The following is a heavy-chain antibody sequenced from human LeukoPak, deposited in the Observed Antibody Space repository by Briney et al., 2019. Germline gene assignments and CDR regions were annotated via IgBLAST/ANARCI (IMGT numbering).Heavy chain of an antibody. CDR3: ARDGGWGPDYYMDV. CDR2: ISYDGSNK. J-gene: IGHJ6*03. D-gene: IGHD6-19*01. V-gene: IGHV3-30*04. Sequence: GGSLRLSCAASGFTFSSYAMHWVRQAPGKGLEWVAVISYDGSNKYYADSVKGRFTISRDNSKNTLYLQMNSLRAEDTAVYYCARDGGWGPDYYMDVGAKGPRSPSP. CDR1: GFTFSSYA.